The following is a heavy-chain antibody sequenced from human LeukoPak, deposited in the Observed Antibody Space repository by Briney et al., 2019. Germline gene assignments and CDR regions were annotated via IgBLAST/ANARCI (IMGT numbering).Heavy chain of an antibody. CDR2: INHSGST. J-gene: IGHJ3*02. CDR1: GGSFSGYY. D-gene: IGHD5-18*01. V-gene: IGHV4-34*01. CDR3: ARGSHTAMDTRGAFDI. Sequence: SETLSLTCAVYGGSFSGYYWSWIRQPPGKGLEWIGEINHSGSTNYNPSLKSRVTISVDTSKNQFSLKLSSVTAADTAVYYCARGSHTAMDTRGAFDIWGQGTMVTVSS.